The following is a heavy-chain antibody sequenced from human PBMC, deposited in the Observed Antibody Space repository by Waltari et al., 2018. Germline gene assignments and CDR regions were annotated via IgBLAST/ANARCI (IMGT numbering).Heavy chain of an antibody. CDR3: TRDGIGGYSYGSHFDY. V-gene: IGHV3-49*03. CDR1: GFTFGDSA. J-gene: IGHJ4*02. Sequence: EVQLVESGGGLVQPGRSLRLSCTASGFTFGDSALSWFRQAPGQGLEWVGFMRSKAYGGTTEYAASVKGRFTISRDDSKSIAYLQMNSLKTEDTAVYYCTRDGIGGYSYGSHFDYWGQGTLVTVSS. D-gene: IGHD5-18*01. CDR2: MRSKAYGGTT.